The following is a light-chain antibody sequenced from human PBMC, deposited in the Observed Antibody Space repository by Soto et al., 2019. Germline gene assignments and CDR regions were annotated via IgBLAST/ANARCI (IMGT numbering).Light chain of an antibody. V-gene: IGKV3-20*01. J-gene: IGKJ2*01. CDR1: QSVSSSY. CDR2: GAS. CDR3: QQYGSSPRYT. Sequence: EIVLTQSPGTLSLSPGERATLSCRASQSVSSSYLAWYQQKPGQAPRLLIYGASSRATGIPDRFSGSGSGTYFTLTISRLEPEDFAVYYCQQYGSSPRYTFGQATKLEIK.